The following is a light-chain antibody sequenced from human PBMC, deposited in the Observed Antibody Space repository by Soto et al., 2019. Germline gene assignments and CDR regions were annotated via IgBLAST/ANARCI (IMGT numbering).Light chain of an antibody. Sequence: DIQMTQSPSTLSASVGDRVTITCRASQTVNSWLAWYQQKPGKAPNLLIFKASSLASGVPSRFSGSGFGTEFTLTISSLQPDDFATYYCQQYHSYWTFGQGTKVEIK. CDR3: QQYHSYWT. J-gene: IGKJ1*01. V-gene: IGKV1-5*03. CDR1: QTVNSW. CDR2: KAS.